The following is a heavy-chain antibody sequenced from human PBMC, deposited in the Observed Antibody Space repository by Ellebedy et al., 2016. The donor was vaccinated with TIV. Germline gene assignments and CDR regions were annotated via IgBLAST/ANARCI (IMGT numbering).Heavy chain of an antibody. D-gene: IGHD2-15*01. CDR2: SRNRGDGYTT. V-gene: IGHV3-72*01. J-gene: IGHJ5*02. Sequence: GGSLRLXXAASGFSFSAYYMDWVRQAPGKGLEWVGRSRNRGDGYTTEYAPSVEGRFTISRDESKDSLFLQMNSLKIEDTGVYYCAREDWWRFDPWGQGTLVTVSS. CDR3: AREDWWRFDP. CDR1: GFSFSAYY.